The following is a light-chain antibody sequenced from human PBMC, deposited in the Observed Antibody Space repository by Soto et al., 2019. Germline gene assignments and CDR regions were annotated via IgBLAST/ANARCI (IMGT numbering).Light chain of an antibody. Sequence: QSLLTQPPSVSAAPGQKVTISCSGSSSNIGNNYVSWYQQLPGTAPKLLIYDNNKRPSGIPDRFSGSKSGTSATLGITGLQTGDEADYYCGTWDNSLSAYLFGTGTKVTVL. V-gene: IGLV1-51*01. CDR1: SSNIGNNY. CDR3: GTWDNSLSAYL. CDR2: DNN. J-gene: IGLJ1*01.